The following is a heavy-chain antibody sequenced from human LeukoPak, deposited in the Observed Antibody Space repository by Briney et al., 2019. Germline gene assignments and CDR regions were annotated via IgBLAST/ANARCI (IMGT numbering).Heavy chain of an antibody. Sequence: GGSLRLSCAASGFSVSSYYMNWVRQAPGKGLQWVSILHSDGATYYADSVKGRFTISRDNSRSTLYLQMNSLRAEDTAVYFCARVAYYRVTADQITDAFDVWGHGTVVTVSS. D-gene: IGHD2-21*02. CDR3: ARVAYYRVTADQITDAFDV. CDR2: LHSDGAT. J-gene: IGHJ3*01. V-gene: IGHV3-66*01. CDR1: GFSVSSYY.